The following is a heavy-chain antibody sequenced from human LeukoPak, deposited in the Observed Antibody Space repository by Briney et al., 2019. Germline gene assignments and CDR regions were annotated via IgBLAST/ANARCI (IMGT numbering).Heavy chain of an antibody. CDR3: ARDGDQMYEVYDY. J-gene: IGHJ4*02. V-gene: IGHV3-11*04. CDR2: IDRGGNGK. Sequence: PGGSLRLSCAAPGFTFSDYYMGWSRQAPGKGLGWVSYIDRGGNGKHYADSVKGRFTISRDNTKNSLFLQMNDQRDEDTAVYYFARDGDQMYEVYDYWGQGTLVTVCS. CDR1: GFTFSDYY. D-gene: IGHD1-14*01.